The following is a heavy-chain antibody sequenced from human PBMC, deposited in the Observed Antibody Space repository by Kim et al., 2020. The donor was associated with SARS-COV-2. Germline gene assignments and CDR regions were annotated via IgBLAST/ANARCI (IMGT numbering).Heavy chain of an antibody. CDR1: GGSISSSNW. CDR3: ASSGDGYGMDV. J-gene: IGHJ6*02. CDR2: IYHSGST. Sequence: SETLSLTCTVSGGSISSSNWWSWVRQPPGKGLEWIGEIYHSGSTNYNPSLKSRVTISVDKSKNQFSLKLSSVTAADTAVYYCASSGDGYGMDVWGQGTTVTVSS. V-gene: IGHV4-4*02. D-gene: IGHD3-10*01.